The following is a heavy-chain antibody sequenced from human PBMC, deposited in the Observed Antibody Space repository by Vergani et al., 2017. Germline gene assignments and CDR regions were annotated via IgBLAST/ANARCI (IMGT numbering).Heavy chain of an antibody. CDR1: GYTFTSYY. J-gene: IGHJ5*02. CDR2: INPSGGST. V-gene: IGHV1-46*01. D-gene: IGHD3-10*01. CDR3: ARGSTMVRVKGWFDP. Sequence: QVQLVQSGAEVKKPGASVKVSCKASGYTFTSYYIHWVRQVPGQGLEWMGIINPSGGSTTYAQQFQGRLTMTRDTSTSTVYMDLSNLRSEDTAVYYCARGSTMVRVKGWFDPWGQGTLVTVSS.